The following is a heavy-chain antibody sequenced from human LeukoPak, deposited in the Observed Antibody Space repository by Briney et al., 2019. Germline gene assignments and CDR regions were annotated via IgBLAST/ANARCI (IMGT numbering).Heavy chain of an antibody. D-gene: IGHD3-10*01. Sequence: PSETLSLTCAVYGGSFSGYCWSWIRQPPGKGLEWIGEINHSGSTNYNPSLKSRVTISVDTSKNQFSLKLSSVTAADTAVYYCARNVLLWFGEFGFDYWGQGTLVTVSS. V-gene: IGHV4-34*01. CDR2: INHSGST. CDR3: ARNVLLWFGEFGFDY. J-gene: IGHJ4*02. CDR1: GGSFSGYC.